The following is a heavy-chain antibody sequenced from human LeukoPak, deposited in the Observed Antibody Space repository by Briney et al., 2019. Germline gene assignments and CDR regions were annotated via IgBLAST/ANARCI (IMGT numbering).Heavy chain of an antibody. CDR1: GDSIISYY. V-gene: IGHV4-59*01. CDR2: IHHFGRT. D-gene: IGHD5-18*01. J-gene: IGHJ4*02. Sequence: SETLSLTCSVSGDSIISYYWNWLRQSPGQGLVWIGNIHHFGRTEYNSSLRSRVTMFLDSSKNQFSLKLTSVTPTDTAVYYCARGLWTQPGLVPFNYWGQGILVTVSS. CDR3: ARGLWTQPGLVPFNY.